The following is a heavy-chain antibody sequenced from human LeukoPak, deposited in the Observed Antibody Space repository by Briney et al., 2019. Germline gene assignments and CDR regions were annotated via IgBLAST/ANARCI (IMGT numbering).Heavy chain of an antibody. D-gene: IGHD5-18*01. J-gene: IGHJ4*02. CDR2: IIPIFGTA. V-gene: IGHV1-69*05. Sequence: SVKVSCKASGGTFSSYAISWVRQAPGQGLEWMGRIIPIFGTANYAQKFQGRVTITTDESTTTAYMELSSLRSEDTAVYYCARGGYSYGYCDYWGQGTLVTVSS. CDR1: GGTFSSYA. CDR3: ARGGYSYGYCDY.